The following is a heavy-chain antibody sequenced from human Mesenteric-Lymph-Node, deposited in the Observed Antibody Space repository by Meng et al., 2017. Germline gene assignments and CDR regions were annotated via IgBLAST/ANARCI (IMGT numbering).Heavy chain of an antibody. J-gene: IGHJ4*02. Sequence: ESLKISCEASGFTFSNYRMSWVRQAPGKGLEWVANIKEDGSEKIYVDSVKGRFIISRDNAKNSLFLQMNTLRGDDTAIYYCARGGYQLEYWGQGTLVTVSS. CDR3: ARGGYQLEY. V-gene: IGHV3-7*04. CDR2: IKEDGSEK. D-gene: IGHD2-2*01. CDR1: GFTFSNYR.